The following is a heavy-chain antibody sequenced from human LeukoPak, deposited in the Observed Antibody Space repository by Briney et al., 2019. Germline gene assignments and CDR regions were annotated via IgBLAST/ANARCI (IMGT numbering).Heavy chain of an antibody. J-gene: IGHJ5*02. CDR3: ARETISEYYYDSSGPA. V-gene: IGHV4-59*05. D-gene: IGHD3-22*01. CDR1: GFTFSSYSMN. Sequence: GSLRLSCAASGFTFSSYSMNWVRQAPGKGLEWVGSIYYSGSTYYNPSLKSRVTISVDTSKNQFSLKLSSVTAADTAVYYCARETISEYYYDSSGPAWGQGTLVTVSS. CDR2: IYYSGST.